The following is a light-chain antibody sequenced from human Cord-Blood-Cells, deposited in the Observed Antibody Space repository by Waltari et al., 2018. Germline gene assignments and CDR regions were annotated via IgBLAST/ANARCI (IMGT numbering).Light chain of an antibody. CDR1: SSDVGGYNY. J-gene: IGLJ1*01. Sequence: QSALTQPASVSGSPGQSITIPCTGTSSDVGGYNYVSWYQQPPGKAPKLMIYAVSNRPSGVSNRFSGSKSGNTASLTISGLQAEDEADYYCSSYTSSSTLVFGTGTKVTVL. CDR2: AVS. CDR3: SSYTSSSTLV. V-gene: IGLV2-14*01.